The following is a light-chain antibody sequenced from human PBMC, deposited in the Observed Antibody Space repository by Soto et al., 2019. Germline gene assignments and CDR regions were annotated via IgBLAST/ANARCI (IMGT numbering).Light chain of an antibody. CDR2: DVS. CDR3: SSYTSSSTYV. J-gene: IGLJ1*01. CDR1: SSDVGGYNY. Sequence: QAVLTQPAPLSGSPGQSITISCTGTSSDVGGYNYVSWYQQRPGEAPKLIIYDVSNRPSGVSNRFSGSKSGNTASLTISGLQAEDEADYYCSSYTSSSTYVFGSGTKVTVL. V-gene: IGLV2-14*01.